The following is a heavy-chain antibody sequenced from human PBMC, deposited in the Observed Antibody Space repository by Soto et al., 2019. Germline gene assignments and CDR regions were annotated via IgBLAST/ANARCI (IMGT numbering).Heavy chain of an antibody. J-gene: IGHJ6*01. CDR3: ARGSSHWGPLGGLDV. Sequence: EVQLVESGGGLVQPGGSLRLSCSASGFTFSSYSMNWVRQAPGRGLEWVSYISSSSSTIYYAGSVKGRFTISRDNAKNSLYLQMNSLRDEDTAVYYCARGSSHWGPLGGLDVWGQGTTVTVSS. CDR2: ISSSSSTI. CDR1: GFTFSSYS. V-gene: IGHV3-48*02. D-gene: IGHD7-27*01.